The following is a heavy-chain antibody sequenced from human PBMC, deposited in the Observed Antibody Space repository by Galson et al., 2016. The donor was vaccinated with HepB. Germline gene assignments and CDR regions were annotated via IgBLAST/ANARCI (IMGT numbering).Heavy chain of an antibody. CDR1: GYIFTSYG. J-gene: IGHJ4*02. Sequence: SVKVSCKASGYIFTSYGISWVRQAPGQGLEWMGWINPYNDNTNYTQKFQGRVTMTKDTSTSTAYMELRSLRSNDTAVYYCARYFDWLFEGPLAYWGQGTLVTVSS. D-gene: IGHD3-9*01. V-gene: IGHV1-18*01. CDR2: INPYNDNT. CDR3: ARYFDWLFEGPLAY.